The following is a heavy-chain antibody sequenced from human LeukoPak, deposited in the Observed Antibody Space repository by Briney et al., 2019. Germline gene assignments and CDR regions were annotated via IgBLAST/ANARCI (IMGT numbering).Heavy chain of an antibody. D-gene: IGHD2-21*01. V-gene: IGHV1-2*02. CDR3: ARDSVVVIAHNWFDP. CDR2: INPNSGGT. J-gene: IGHJ5*02. Sequence: ASVKVSCKAPGYTFTGYYMHWVRQAPGQGLERMGWINPNSGGTNYAQKFQGRVIMTRDTSISTAYMELSRLRSDDTAVYYCARDSVVVIAHNWFDPWGQGTLVTVSS. CDR1: GYTFTGYY.